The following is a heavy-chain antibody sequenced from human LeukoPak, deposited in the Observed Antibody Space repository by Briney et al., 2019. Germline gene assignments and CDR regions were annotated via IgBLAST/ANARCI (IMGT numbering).Heavy chain of an antibody. CDR3: ARGGEWVVVPAANPRWFDP. J-gene: IGHJ5*02. CDR1: GGSISSGGYY. CDR2: IYHSGST. V-gene: IGHV4-30-2*01. Sequence: SQTLSLTCTVSGGSISSGGYYWSWLRQPPGKGLEWIGYIYHSGSTYYNPSLKSRVTISVDRSKNQFSLKLSSVTAADTAVYYCARGGEWVVVPAANPRWFDPWGQGTLVTVSS. D-gene: IGHD2-2*01.